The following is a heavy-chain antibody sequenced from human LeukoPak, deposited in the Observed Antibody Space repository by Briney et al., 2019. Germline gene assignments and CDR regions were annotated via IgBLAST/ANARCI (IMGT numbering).Heavy chain of an antibody. CDR3: AKDRLLLARGVIDAFDI. V-gene: IGHV3-30*18. J-gene: IGHJ3*02. D-gene: IGHD3-10*01. CDR1: GFTFSSYG. Sequence: QSGGSLRLSCAASGFTFSSYGMHWVRQAPGKGLEWVAVISYDGDNKYFADSVKGRFTISRDNSKNTLYLQMNSLRAEDTAVYYCAKDRLLLARGVIDAFDIWGQGTMVTVSS. CDR2: ISYDGDNK.